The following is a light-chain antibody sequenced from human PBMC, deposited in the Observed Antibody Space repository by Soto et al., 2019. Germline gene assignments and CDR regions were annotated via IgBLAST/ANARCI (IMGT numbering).Light chain of an antibody. J-gene: IGLJ2*01. V-gene: IGLV3-1*01. CDR3: QAWDGNSVV. CDR2: QDT. Sequence: SYELTQPPSVSVSPGQTASITCSGDKLGDKYACWYQQKPGQSPVVVIYQDTKRPSGIPERFSGSNSGNTATLTISGTQAMDEADYYCQAWDGNSVVFGGGTKLTVL. CDR1: KLGDKY.